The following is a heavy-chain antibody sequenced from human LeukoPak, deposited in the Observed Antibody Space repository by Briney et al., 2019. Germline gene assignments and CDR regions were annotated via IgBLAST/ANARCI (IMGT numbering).Heavy chain of an antibody. D-gene: IGHD3-10*01. J-gene: IGHJ4*02. CDR2: IKSDGSEK. CDR1: GFTFSSYA. V-gene: IGHV3-7*01. Sequence: GGSLRLPCAASGFTFSSYAMSWVRQTPGKGLEWVANIKSDGSEKYYVDSVRGRFTISRDNAENSLFLQMNSLRAEDTAVYYCARDSGDRTVDYWGQGTLVTVSS. CDR3: ARDSGDRTVDY.